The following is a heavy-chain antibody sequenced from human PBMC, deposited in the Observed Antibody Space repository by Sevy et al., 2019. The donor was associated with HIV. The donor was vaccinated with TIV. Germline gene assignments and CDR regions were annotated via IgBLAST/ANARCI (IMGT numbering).Heavy chain of an antibody. CDR3: AKERRWLQSPGYMDV. CDR1: GFTFSSYG. V-gene: IGHV3-30*18. Sequence: GGSLRLSCAASGFTFSSYGMHWVRQAPGKGLEWVAVISYDGSNKYYADSVKGRFTISRDNSKNTLYLQMNSLRAEDTAVYYCAKERRWLQSPGYMDVWGQGTTVTVSS. J-gene: IGHJ6*02. CDR2: ISYDGSNK. D-gene: IGHD5-12*01.